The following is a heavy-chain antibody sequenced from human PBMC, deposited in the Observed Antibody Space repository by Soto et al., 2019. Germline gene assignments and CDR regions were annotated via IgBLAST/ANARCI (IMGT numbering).Heavy chain of an antibody. J-gene: IGHJ4*02. D-gene: IGHD3-22*01. V-gene: IGHV3-73*02. Sequence: EVQLVESGGGLVQPGGSLKLSCAASGFTFSGSAMHWVRQASGKGLEWVGRIRSKANSYATAYAASVKGRFTISRDDSKNTAYLQMYSLKTEDTAVYYCTSVEYYYDSSGYYRLDYWGQGTLVTVSS. CDR3: TSVEYYYDSSGYYRLDY. CDR2: IRSKANSYAT. CDR1: GFTFSGSA.